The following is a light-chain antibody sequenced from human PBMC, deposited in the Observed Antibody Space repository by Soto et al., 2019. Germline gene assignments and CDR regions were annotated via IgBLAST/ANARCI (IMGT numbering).Light chain of an antibody. J-gene: IGKJ2*01. V-gene: IGKV3-20*01. CDR1: QSVSSSY. Sequence: EIVLTQSPGTLSLSPGERATLSCRASQSVSSSYFSWYQQIPGQAPRLLIYGASSRAAVIAGWFSGSWCGTYFTLTISRVDHEDVAVYCRQQYGRSPYTFGQGTKLEIK. CDR3: QQYGRSPYT. CDR2: GAS.